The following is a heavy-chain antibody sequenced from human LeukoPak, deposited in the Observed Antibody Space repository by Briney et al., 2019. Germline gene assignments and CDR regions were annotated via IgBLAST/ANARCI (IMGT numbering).Heavy chain of an antibody. V-gene: IGHV4-31*03. CDR3: ARDTTGYFDY. CDR2: IYYSGST. Sequence: SETRSLTCTVSGGSISSGGYYWSWIRQHPGKGLEWIGYIYYSGSTYYNPSLKSRVTISVDTSKNQFSLKLSSVTAADTAVYYCARDTTGYFDYWGQGTLVTVSS. J-gene: IGHJ4*02. CDR1: GGSISSGGYY. D-gene: IGHD1-26*01.